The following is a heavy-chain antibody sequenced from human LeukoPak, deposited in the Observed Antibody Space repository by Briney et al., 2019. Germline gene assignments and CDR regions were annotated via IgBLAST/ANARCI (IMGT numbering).Heavy chain of an antibody. V-gene: IGHV3-23*01. CDR2: ISGSGGST. CDR3: AKDLAIRTPYYFDY. D-gene: IGHD2-2*01. Sequence: GGSLRLSCAVSGFTFSGHTMTWVRQAPGKGLEWVSAISGSGGSTYYADSVKGRFTISRDNSKNTLYLQMNSLRAEDTAVYYCAKDLAIRTPYYFDYWGQGTLVTVSS. CDR1: GFTFSGHT. J-gene: IGHJ4*02.